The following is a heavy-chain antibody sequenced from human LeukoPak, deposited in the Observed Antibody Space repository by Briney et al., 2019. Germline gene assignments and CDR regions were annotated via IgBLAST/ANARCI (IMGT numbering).Heavy chain of an antibody. D-gene: IGHD2/OR15-2a*01. CDR2: IYYSGST. CDR1: GGSISSSSYY. V-gene: IGHV4-39*01. Sequence: SEPPSSTCTVSGGSISSSSYYWGWIRQPPGKGLEWIGSIYYSGSTYYNPSLKSRVTISVDTSKNQFSLKLSSVTAADTAVYYCARHRAPTVIVWFDPWGQGTLVTVSS. CDR3: ARHRAPTVIVWFDP. J-gene: IGHJ5*02.